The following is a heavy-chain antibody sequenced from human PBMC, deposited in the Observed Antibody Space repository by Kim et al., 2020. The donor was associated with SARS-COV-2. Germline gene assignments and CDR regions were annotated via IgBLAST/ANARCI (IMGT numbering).Heavy chain of an antibody. J-gene: IGHJ6*02. V-gene: IGHV4-34*01. D-gene: IGHD5-18*01. CDR2: INHSGST. CDR1: GGSFSGYY. CDR3: ARGIYSLDYYGMDV. Sequence: SEILSLTCAVYGGSFSGYYWSWIRQPPGKGLEWIGEINHSGSTNYNPSLKSRVTISVDTSKNQFSLKLSSVTAADTAVYYCARGIYSLDYYGMDVWGQGTTVTVSS.